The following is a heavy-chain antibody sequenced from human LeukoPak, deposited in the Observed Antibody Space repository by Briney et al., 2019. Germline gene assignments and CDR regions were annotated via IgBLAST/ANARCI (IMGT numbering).Heavy chain of an antibody. D-gene: IGHD2-2*01. CDR1: GYTFTGYY. CDR2: ISAYNGNT. J-gene: IGHJ3*02. V-gene: IGHV1-18*04. Sequence: ASVKVSCKASGYTFTGYYMHWVRQAPGQGLEWMGWISAYNGNTNYAQKLQGRVTMTTDTSTSTAYMELRSLRSDDTAVYYCARDSSTSCYSLDIWGQGTMVTVSS. CDR3: ARDSSTSCYSLDI.